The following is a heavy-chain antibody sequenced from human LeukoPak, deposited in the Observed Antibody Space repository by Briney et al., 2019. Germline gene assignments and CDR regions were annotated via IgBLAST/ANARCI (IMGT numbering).Heavy chain of an antibody. Sequence: SETLSLTCAVYGGSFSGYYWSWIRQPPGKGLEWIGEINHSGSTNYNPSLKSRVTISVDTSKTQFSLKLSSVTAADTAVYYCATHGSDSSGYYYVYWGQGTLVTVSS. J-gene: IGHJ4*02. V-gene: IGHV4-34*01. D-gene: IGHD3-22*01. CDR3: ATHGSDSSGYYYVY. CDR2: INHSGST. CDR1: GGSFSGYY.